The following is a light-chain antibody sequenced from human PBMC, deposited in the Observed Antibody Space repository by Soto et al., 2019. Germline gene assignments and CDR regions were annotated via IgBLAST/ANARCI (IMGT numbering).Light chain of an antibody. Sequence: DIQMTQSPSSLSASVGDRVTITCQSSQSIISYLNWYQQKAGKAPQLLIYAASSLQSGVPARFSGSGSGTDFILSISSLQPEDSAIYYGHQSYSSPRTFGQGTKLEI. CDR2: AAS. CDR1: QSIISY. J-gene: IGKJ2*01. CDR3: HQSYSSPRT. V-gene: IGKV1-39*01.